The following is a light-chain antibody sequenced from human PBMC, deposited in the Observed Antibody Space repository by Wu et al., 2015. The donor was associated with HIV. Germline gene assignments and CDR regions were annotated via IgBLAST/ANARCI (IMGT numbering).Light chain of an antibody. CDR2: GAS. V-gene: IGKV3-20*01. Sequence: VMTQSPVTLSVSPGERATLSCRASQSVSSSYLAWYQQKPGQAPRLLIYGASSRATGIPDRFSGSGSGTDFTLTISRLEPEDFAVYYCQQYGSSPLTFGGGTKVEDQT. CDR1: QSVSSSY. CDR3: QQYGSSPLT. J-gene: IGKJ4*01.